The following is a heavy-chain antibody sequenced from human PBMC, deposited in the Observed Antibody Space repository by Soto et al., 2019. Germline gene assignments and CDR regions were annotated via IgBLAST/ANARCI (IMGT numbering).Heavy chain of an antibody. V-gene: IGHV1-24*01. CDR2: FDPEDGET. Sequence: ASVKVSCKVSGYTLTELSMHWVRQAPGKGLEWMGGFDPEDGETIYAQKFQGRVTMTEDTSTDTAYMELSSLRSEDTAVYYCATLLGVVIIRDRAFDIWGQGTMVTVSS. D-gene: IGHD3-3*01. CDR1: GYTLTELS. J-gene: IGHJ3*02. CDR3: ATLLGVVIIRDRAFDI.